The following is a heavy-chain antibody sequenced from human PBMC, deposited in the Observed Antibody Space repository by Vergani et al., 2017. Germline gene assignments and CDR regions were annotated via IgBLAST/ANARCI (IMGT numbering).Heavy chain of an antibody. CDR3: ARDASLVPAYYYMDV. Sequence: QVQLVQSGAEVKKPGSSVKVSCKASGGTFSSYAISWVRQAPGQGLEWMGGIIPIFGTANYAQKFQGRVTITADESTSTAYMELSSLRSDDTAVCYCARDASLVPAYYYMDVWGKGTTVTVSS. D-gene: IGHD2-2*01. V-gene: IGHV1-69*01. CDR1: GGTFSSYA. CDR2: IIPIFGTA. J-gene: IGHJ6*03.